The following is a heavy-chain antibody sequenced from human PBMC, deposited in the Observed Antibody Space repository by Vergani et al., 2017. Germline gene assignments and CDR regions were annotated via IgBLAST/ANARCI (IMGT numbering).Heavy chain of an antibody. CDR3: AKDRSSSGWSFDP. V-gene: IGHV3-30*02. D-gene: IGHD6-19*01. Sequence: QVQLVESGGGVVQPGRSLRLSCAASGFSFSSFGFHWVRQAPGKGLEWVAFIRYDGSNKYYADSVKGRFTISRDNSKNTLYLQMNSLRAEDTAVYYCAKDRSSSGWSFDPWGQGTLVTVSS. J-gene: IGHJ5*02. CDR2: IRYDGSNK. CDR1: GFSFSSFG.